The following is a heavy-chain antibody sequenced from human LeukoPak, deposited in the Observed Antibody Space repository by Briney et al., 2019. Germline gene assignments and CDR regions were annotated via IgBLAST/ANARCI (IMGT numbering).Heavy chain of an antibody. V-gene: IGHV1-69*04. CDR2: IIPILGIA. J-gene: IGHJ4*02. Sequence: EASVKVSCKASGGTFSSYAISWLRQAPGQGLEWMGRIIPILGIANYAQKFQGRVTITADKSTSTAYMELSSLRSEDTAVYYCARGHPHGWELYLDYWGQGTLVTVSS. CDR3: ARGHPHGWELYLDY. CDR1: GGTFSSYA. D-gene: IGHD1-26*01.